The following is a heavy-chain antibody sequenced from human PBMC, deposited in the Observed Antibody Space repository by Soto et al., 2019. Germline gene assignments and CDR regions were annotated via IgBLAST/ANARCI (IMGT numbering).Heavy chain of an antibody. CDR1: GFSFNDAW. CDR3: TTDPHSTGTKY. V-gene: IGHV3-15*01. J-gene: IGHJ4*02. Sequence: GGSLRLSCAASGFSFNDAWMTWVRQSPGAGLEWVGRIKSKTDGGTTDYAAPVRGRFAISRDASKTTVYLQMNRLKTEDTAVYYCTTDPHSTGTKYWGQGTLVTVSS. CDR2: IKSKTDGGTT. D-gene: IGHD1-1*01.